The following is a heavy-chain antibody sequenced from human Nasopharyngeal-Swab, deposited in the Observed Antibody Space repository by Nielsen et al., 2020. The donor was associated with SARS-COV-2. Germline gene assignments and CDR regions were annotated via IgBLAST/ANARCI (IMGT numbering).Heavy chain of an antibody. V-gene: IGHV3-48*02. J-gene: IGHJ2*01. CDR3: AGAPPGIQLWLPWYFDL. CDR2: ISSSSSTI. D-gene: IGHD5-18*01. Sequence: GESLKISCAASGFAFTDYSMDWVRQAPGKGLEWVSYISSSSSTIYYADSVKGRFTISRDNAKNSLYLQMNSLRDEDTAVYYCAGAPPGIQLWLPWYFDLWGRGTLVTVSS. CDR1: GFAFTDYS.